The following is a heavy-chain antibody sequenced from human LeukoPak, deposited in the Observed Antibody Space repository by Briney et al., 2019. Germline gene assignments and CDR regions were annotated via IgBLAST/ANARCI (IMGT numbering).Heavy chain of an antibody. CDR1: GYSFTSYW. CDR3: AIRLAAAGISAFDI. CDR2: IYLGDSDT. Sequence: GESLKISCKGSGYSFTSYWIGWERQMPGKGLEWMGIIYLGDSDTRYSPSFQGQVTISADKSISTAYLQWSSLKASDTAMYYCAIRLAAAGISAFDIWGQGTMVTVSS. J-gene: IGHJ3*02. V-gene: IGHV5-51*01. D-gene: IGHD6-13*01.